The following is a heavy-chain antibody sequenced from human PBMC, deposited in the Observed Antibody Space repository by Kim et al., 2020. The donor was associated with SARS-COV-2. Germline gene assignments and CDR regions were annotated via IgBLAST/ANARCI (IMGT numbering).Heavy chain of an antibody. CDR1: GGSISSYY. CDR3: ARMEYISGWYLGY. CDR2: IYTSGST. D-gene: IGHD6-19*01. Sequence: SETLSLTCTVSGGSISSYYWSWIRQPAGKVLEWIGRIYTSGSTNYNRSLKSRVTMSVDTSKNQFSLKLNSVTAADTAVYYCARMEYISGWYLGYWGQGTMVTVSS. V-gene: IGHV4-4*07. J-gene: IGHJ4*02.